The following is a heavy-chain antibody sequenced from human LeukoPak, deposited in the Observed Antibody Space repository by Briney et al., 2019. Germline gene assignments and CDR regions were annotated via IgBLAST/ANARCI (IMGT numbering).Heavy chain of an antibody. CDR1: GYTFTGYY. Sequence: ASVKVSCKASGYTFTGYYMHWVRQAPGQGLEWMGWINPNSGGTNYAQKFQGRVTMTRDTSVSTAYMELNRLRSDDTGVYYCARDTTLITYWFDPWGQGTLVTVSS. V-gene: IGHV1-2*02. CDR3: ARDTTLITYWFDP. J-gene: IGHJ5*02. CDR2: INPNSGGT. D-gene: IGHD1-1*01.